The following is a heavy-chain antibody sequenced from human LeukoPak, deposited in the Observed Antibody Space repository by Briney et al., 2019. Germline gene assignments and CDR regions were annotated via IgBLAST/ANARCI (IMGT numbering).Heavy chain of an antibody. CDR1: GYTFTSYD. Sequence: ASVKVSCKASGYTFTSYDINWVRQATGQGLEWMGWMNPNSGNTGYAQKFQGRVTMTRNTSISTAYMELSSLRSEDSAVYYCARAARGYCSSTSCSLFFDYWGQGTLVTVSS. V-gene: IGHV1-8*01. J-gene: IGHJ4*02. CDR3: ARAARGYCSSTSCSLFFDY. CDR2: MNPNSGNT. D-gene: IGHD2-2*03.